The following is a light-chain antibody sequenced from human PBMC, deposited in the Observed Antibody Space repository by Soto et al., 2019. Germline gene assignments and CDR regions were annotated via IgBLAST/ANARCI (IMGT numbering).Light chain of an antibody. CDR2: GAS. CDR1: QSVTNY. J-gene: IGKJ1*01. Sequence: DIVLTQSPATLSLSPGERATLSCRASQSVTNYLVWYQQKPGQAPRLLIHGASNRATGIPARFSGSGSGTDVTLTISSLEPEDFAVYYCQQRYNWPRTFGQGTQVEIK. V-gene: IGKV3-11*01. CDR3: QQRYNWPRT.